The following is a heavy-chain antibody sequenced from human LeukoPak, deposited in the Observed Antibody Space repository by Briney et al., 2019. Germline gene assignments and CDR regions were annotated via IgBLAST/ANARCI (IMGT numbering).Heavy chain of an antibody. CDR2: INPNSGGT. Sequence: ASVKVSCKASGSTFTGYYMHWVRQAPGQGLEWMGWINPNSGGTNYAQKFQGRVTMTRDTSISTAYMELSRLRSDDTAVYYCASSPTPGIAVAGTLMSFDYWGQGTLVTVSS. CDR1: GSTFTGYY. CDR3: ASSPTPGIAVAGTLMSFDY. J-gene: IGHJ4*02. D-gene: IGHD6-19*01. V-gene: IGHV1-2*02.